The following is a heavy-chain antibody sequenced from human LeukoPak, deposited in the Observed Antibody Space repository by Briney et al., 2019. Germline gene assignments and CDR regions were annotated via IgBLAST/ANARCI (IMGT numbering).Heavy chain of an antibody. J-gene: IGHJ4*02. CDR2: INPSGGST. CDR1: DYTFTSYG. D-gene: IGHD3-9*01. V-gene: IGHV1-46*01. Sequence: ASVKVSCKASDYTFTSYGISWVRQAPGQGLEWMGIINPSGGSTSYAQKFQGRVTMTRDTSTSTVYMELSSLRSEDTAVYYCARAPDIRYFDWFLNYWGQGTLVTVSS. CDR3: ARAPDIRYFDWFLNY.